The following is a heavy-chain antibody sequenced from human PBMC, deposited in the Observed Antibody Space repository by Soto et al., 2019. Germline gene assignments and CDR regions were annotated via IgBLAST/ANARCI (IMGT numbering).Heavy chain of an antibody. CDR3: ARDFFDSSDYTTNWFDP. V-gene: IGHV4-39*01. Sequence: PSETLSLTCSVSGDSISNSRFYWAWIRQPPGEGLEWIGSIYHTGNAYYNKSLKNQVTISVDTSKNQFSLKLTSVTAADAALYYCARDFFDSSDYTTNWFDPWGQGTLVT. CDR1: GDSISNSRFY. CDR2: IYHTGNA. J-gene: IGHJ5*02. D-gene: IGHD3-22*01.